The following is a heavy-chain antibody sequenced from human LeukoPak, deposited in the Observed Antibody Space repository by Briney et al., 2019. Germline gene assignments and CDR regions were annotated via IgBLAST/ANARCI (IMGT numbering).Heavy chain of an antibody. D-gene: IGHD3-9*01. J-gene: IGHJ3*02. Sequence: PSQTLSLTCTVSGRSLSSGSYYWSWIRQPAGKGLEWIGRIYTSGSTNYNPSLKSRVTISVDTSKNQFSLKQSSAAAADTAVYYCAGRRATGAFDIWGQGTMVTVSS. V-gene: IGHV4-61*02. CDR1: GRSLSSGSYY. CDR3: AGRRATGAFDI. CDR2: IYTSGST.